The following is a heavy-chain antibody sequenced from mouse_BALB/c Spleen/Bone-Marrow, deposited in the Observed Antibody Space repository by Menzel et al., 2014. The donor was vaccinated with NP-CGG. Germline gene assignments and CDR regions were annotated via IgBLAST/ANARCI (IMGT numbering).Heavy chain of an antibody. J-gene: IGHJ2*01. CDR3: ATWDYGYY. D-gene: IGHD1-2*01. CDR1: GYSFTGYY. CDR2: VYPNNGGT. V-gene: IGHV1-34*01. Sequence: VQLQQSGPDLVKPGASVKISCKASGYSFTGYYMHWMKQSHGKSLEWIGRVYPNNGGTDYNQKFKGKAILTVDKSASTAYMGLRSPTTEDSAVYYCATWDYGYYWGQGTTLTVSS.